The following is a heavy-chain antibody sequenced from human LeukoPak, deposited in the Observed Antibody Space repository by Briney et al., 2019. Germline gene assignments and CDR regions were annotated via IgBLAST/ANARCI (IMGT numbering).Heavy chain of an antibody. J-gene: IGHJ6*03. V-gene: IGHV3-33*06. CDR2: IWYDGSNK. CDR1: GFTFSSYG. CDR3: AKDPGDYYMDV. Sequence: PGGSLRLSCAASGFTFSSYGMHWVRQAPGKGLEWVAVIWYDGSNKYYADSVMGRFTISRDNSKNTLYLQMNSLRAEDTAVYYCAKDPGDYYMDVWGKGTTVTVSS.